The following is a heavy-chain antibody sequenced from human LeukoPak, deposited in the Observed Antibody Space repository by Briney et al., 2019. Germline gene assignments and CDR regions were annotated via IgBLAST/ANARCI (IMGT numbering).Heavy chain of an antibody. Sequence: PSETLSLTCTVSGYSISSGYYWGWIRQPPGKGLEWIGSIYHSGSTYYNPSLKSRVTISVDTSKNQFSLKLSSVTAADTAVYYCASLYSGYDPGLYYFDYWGQGTLVTVSS. CDR2: IYHSGST. CDR1: GYSISSGYY. V-gene: IGHV4-38-2*02. CDR3: ASLYSGYDPGLYYFDY. D-gene: IGHD5-12*01. J-gene: IGHJ4*02.